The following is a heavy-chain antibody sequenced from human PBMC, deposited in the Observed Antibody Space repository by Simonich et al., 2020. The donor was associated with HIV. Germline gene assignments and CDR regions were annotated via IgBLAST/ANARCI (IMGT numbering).Heavy chain of an antibody. Sequence: QVQLQQWGAGLLKPSEPLSLTCAVYGGSFSGYYWSWIRQPPEKGLEWIGEINHSENNNNKSARNSRATISVDKSKNQFSLKLSSVTAADTAIYYCARRDRELILYFDYWGQGNLVTVSS. CDR2: INHSENN. J-gene: IGHJ4*02. V-gene: IGHV4-34*04. D-gene: IGHD3-3*01. CDR1: GGSFSGYY. CDR3: ARRDRELILYFDY.